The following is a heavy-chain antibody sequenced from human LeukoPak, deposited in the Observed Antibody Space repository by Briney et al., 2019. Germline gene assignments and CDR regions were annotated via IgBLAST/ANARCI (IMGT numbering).Heavy chain of an antibody. J-gene: IGHJ4*02. V-gene: IGHV4-39*01. CDR1: GGSISSSRYY. D-gene: IGHD5-24*01. CDR3: AKQRRDGYNYFDY. CDR2: IYYSEST. Sequence: SETLSLTCTVSGGSISSSRYYWGWIRHPPGKGLEWIGNIYYSESTYYNPSLKSRVTISVDTSKNQFSLKLSSVTAADTAVYYCAKQRRDGYNYFDYWGQGTLVTVSS.